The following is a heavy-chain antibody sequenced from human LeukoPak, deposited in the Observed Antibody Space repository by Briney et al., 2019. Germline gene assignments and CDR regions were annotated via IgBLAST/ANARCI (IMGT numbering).Heavy chain of an antibody. CDR3: AKDRSIGTYYTFDH. CDR2: IRASGVMT. J-gene: IGHJ4*02. CDR1: GFTVTDYA. Sequence: GGSLRLSCAASGFTVTDYAMTWVRQAPGKGLEWVSSIRASGVMTYYADSVKGRFTVSRDNSKNSLYLQMKSLTAADTAVYYCAKDRSIGTYYTFDHWGQGTLVTVSS. D-gene: IGHD1-26*01. V-gene: IGHV3-23*01.